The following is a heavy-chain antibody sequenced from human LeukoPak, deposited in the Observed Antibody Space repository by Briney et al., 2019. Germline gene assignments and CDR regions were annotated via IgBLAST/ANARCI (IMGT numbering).Heavy chain of an antibody. CDR2: ISYDGSNK. V-gene: IGHV3-30-3*02. D-gene: IGHD3-22*01. CDR3: AKSLYFYDRSNYRYYYYMDV. CDR1: GFTFSSYA. Sequence: PGRSLRLSCAASGFTFSSYAMHWVRQAPGKGLEWVAVISYDGSNKYYADSVKGRFTISRDNSKNTLYLQMNSLRADDTAVYYCAKSLYFYDRSNYRYYYYMDVWAAGTTVTVSS. J-gene: IGHJ6*03.